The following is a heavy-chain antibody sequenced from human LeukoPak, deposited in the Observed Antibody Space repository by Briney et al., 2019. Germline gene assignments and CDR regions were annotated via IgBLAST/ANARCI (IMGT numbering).Heavy chain of an antibody. CDR1: GDSISSYY. J-gene: IGHJ5*02. CDR3: ARLSSALYSWFDP. Sequence: SETLSLTCSVSGDSISSYYWSWIRQPPGKGLEGIGYIYYSGSTNYNPSLKSRVTISVDTSTNQFSLKLSSVTAADTAVYYCARLSSALYSWFDPWGQGTLVTVSS. CDR2: IYYSGST. V-gene: IGHV4-59*01. D-gene: IGHD3-22*01.